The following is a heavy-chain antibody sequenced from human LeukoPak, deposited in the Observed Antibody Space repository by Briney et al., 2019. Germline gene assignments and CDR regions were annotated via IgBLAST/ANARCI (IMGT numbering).Heavy chain of an antibody. CDR3: AKSSYYDASGYYREYYFDY. D-gene: IGHD3-22*01. Sequence: GGSLRLSCVPSGFSFSNYAMSWVRQAPGKGLEWVSSISGSGGSTHYADSVKGRSTISRDKTKNTLYLQMNSLRAEDTAVYYCAKSSYYDASGYYREYYFDYWGQGTLVTVSS. CDR1: GFSFSNYA. CDR2: ISGSGGST. J-gene: IGHJ4*02. V-gene: IGHV3-23*01.